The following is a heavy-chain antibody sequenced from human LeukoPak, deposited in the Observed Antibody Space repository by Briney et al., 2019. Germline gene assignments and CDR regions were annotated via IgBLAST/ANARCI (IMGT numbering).Heavy chain of an antibody. V-gene: IGHV3-30*02. Sequence: GSLRLSCAASGFTFSSYGMHWVRQAPGKGLEWVAFIRYDGSNKYYADSVKGRFTISRDNSKNTLYLQMNSLRAEDTAVYYCAKTSPHYYYDSSGYYSSYYYYYYMDVWGKGTTVTVSS. CDR2: IRYDGSNK. CDR3: AKTSPHYYYDSSGYYSSYYYYYYMDV. CDR1: GFTFSSYG. D-gene: IGHD3-22*01. J-gene: IGHJ6*03.